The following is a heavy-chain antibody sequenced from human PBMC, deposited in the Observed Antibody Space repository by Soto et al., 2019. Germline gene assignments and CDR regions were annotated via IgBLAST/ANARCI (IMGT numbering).Heavy chain of an antibody. Sequence: GGSLILSCPASGFTFSSYWMSWVRQAPGKGLEWVANIKEDGSDMYYVDSVKGRFTISRDNAKNSLYLQMNSLRAEDTAVYYCATEVWVYYDFWSGYSDYWGQGTLVTVSS. J-gene: IGHJ4*02. CDR3: ATEVWVYYDFWSGYSDY. CDR1: GFTFSSYW. D-gene: IGHD3-3*01. CDR2: IKEDGSDM. V-gene: IGHV3-7*01.